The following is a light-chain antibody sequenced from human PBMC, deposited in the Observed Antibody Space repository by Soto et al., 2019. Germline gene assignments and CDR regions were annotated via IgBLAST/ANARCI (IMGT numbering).Light chain of an antibody. J-gene: IGKJ2*01. CDR1: QGIRED. CDR2: AAS. Sequence: DIQMTQSPSSLSASVGDRVTITCRASQGIREDLGWYQQKPGKAPKRLIYAASSLPSGVPSRFSGSGSGTEFPLTISRLQAEDFATYSCLQRNSYPFPFGQGTKLEIK. V-gene: IGKV1-17*01. CDR3: LQRNSYPFP.